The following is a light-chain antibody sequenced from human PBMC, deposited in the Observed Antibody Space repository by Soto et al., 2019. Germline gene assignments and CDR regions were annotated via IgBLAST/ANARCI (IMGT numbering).Light chain of an antibody. J-gene: IGKJ1*01. CDR1: QDISNW. V-gene: IGKV1-5*01. Sequence: DIQMTQSPSTLSASGGVRVSITFRASQDISNWLAWYQQKPGKAPKLLIYDASSLESGVPSRFSGSGSGTDFTLTISSLQPDDFATYYCQHYITSPAFGQGTKVDIK. CDR3: QHYITSPA. CDR2: DAS.